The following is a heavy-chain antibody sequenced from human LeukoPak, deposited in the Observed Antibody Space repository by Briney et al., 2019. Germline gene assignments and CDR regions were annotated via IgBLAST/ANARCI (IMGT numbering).Heavy chain of an antibody. J-gene: IGHJ3*02. D-gene: IGHD3-22*01. Sequence: PSETLSLTCTVSGGSISPYYWSWTRQPAGKGLEWIGRIYPTGSPNYNPSLKSRVTISLDKSKNQFSLKLSSVTAADTAVYYCASGTNAYYYDSSGYYPDAFDIWGQGTMVTVSS. V-gene: IGHV4-4*07. CDR1: GGSISPYY. CDR2: IYPTGSP. CDR3: ASGTNAYYYDSSGYYPDAFDI.